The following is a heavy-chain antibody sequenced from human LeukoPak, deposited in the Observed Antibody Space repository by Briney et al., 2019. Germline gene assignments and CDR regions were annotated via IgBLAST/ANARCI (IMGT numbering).Heavy chain of an antibody. J-gene: IGHJ6*03. CDR1: GFTFSSYW. CDR3: ARDPYTVTSYYYMDV. V-gene: IGHV3-7*01. CDR2: IKQDGSEK. D-gene: IGHD4-17*01. Sequence: GGSLRLSCAASGFTFSSYWMSWVRQAPGKGLEWVANIKQDGSEKYYVDSVKGRFTISRDNAKNSLYLQMNSLRAEDTAVYYCARDPYTVTSYYYMDVWGKGTTVTVSS.